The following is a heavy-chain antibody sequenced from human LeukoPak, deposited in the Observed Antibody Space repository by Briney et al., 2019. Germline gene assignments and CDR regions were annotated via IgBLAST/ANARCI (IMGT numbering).Heavy chain of an antibody. CDR1: GFTFSSYA. V-gene: IGHV3-30*01. J-gene: IGHJ4*02. CDR3: ARSYQGGSDY. D-gene: IGHD1-26*01. Sequence: GRSLRLSCAASGFTFSSYAMHWVRQAPGKGLEWVAVISYGGSNKYYADSVKGRFTISRDNSKNTLYLQMNSLRAEDTAVYYCARSYQGGSDYWGQGTLVTVSS. CDR2: ISYGGSNK.